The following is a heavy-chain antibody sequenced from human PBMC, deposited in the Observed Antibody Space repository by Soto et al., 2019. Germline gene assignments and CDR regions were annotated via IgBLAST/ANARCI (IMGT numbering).Heavy chain of an antibody. Sequence: TLSLTCAVYGGSFSGYYWSWIRQPPGKGLEWIGEINHSGSTNYNPSLKSRVTISVDTSKNQFSLKLSSVTAADTAVYYCARSGRVGATSRWSDPWGQGTLVTVSS. J-gene: IGHJ5*02. CDR2: INHSGST. D-gene: IGHD1-26*01. CDR3: ARSGRVGATSRWSDP. V-gene: IGHV4-34*01. CDR1: GGSFSGYY.